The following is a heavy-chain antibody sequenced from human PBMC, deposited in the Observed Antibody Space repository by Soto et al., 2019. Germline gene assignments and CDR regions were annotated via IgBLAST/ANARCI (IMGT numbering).Heavy chain of an antibody. J-gene: IGHJ6*02. Sequence: PGGSLRLSCAASGFTFSSYSMNWVRQAPGKGPEWVSSISSSSSYIYYADSVKGRFTISRDNAKNSLYLQVNSLRAEDTAVYYCARVTSGYDSFFHYYGMDVWGQGTTVTVSS. CDR1: GFTFSSYS. V-gene: IGHV3-21*01. CDR3: ARVTSGYDSFFHYYGMDV. CDR2: ISSSSSYI. D-gene: IGHD5-12*01.